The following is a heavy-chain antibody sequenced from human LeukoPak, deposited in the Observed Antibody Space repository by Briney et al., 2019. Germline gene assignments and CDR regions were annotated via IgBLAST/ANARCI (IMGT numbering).Heavy chain of an antibody. CDR2: IFYSGNT. V-gene: IGHV4-39*07. CDR1: GGSISTSSYY. D-gene: IGHD3-22*01. J-gene: IGHJ5*02. CDR3: AREGYYDSSGFQETKWFGP. Sequence: SSETLSLTCSVSGGSISTSSYYWGWIRQPPGKGLEWIGSIFYSGNTYYNPSLKIRVTISVDTTKNQFSLKLSSVIAADTAVYYCAREGYYDSSGFQETKWFGPWGQGTLVSVSS.